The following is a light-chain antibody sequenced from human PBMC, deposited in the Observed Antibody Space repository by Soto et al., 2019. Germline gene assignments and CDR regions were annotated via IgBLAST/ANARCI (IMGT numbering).Light chain of an antibody. CDR3: QQRSDWPIT. CDR2: DTS. V-gene: IGKV3-11*01. J-gene: IGKJ5*01. CDR1: QSVSRY. Sequence: EIVLTQSPATLSLSPGERATLSCRASQSVSRYLAWYQQKPGQAPRLLIYDTSDRATGTPARFSGSGSGTDFTLTISSLEPEDFVVYYCQQRSDWPITFGQGTRLEI.